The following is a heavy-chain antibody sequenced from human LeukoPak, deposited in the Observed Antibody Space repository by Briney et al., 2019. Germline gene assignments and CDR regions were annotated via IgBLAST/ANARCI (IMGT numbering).Heavy chain of an antibody. D-gene: IGHD3-10*01. CDR1: GITLSNYG. CDR3: AKRGIVIRAVIIVGFHKEAYYFDY. V-gene: IGHV3-23*01. CDR2: ISDSGGST. J-gene: IGHJ4*02. Sequence: GGSLRLSCAVSGITLSNYGMSWVRQAPGKGLEWVAGISDSGGSTNYADSVKGRFTISGDNPKTTLYLQTNSLRAEDPAVYFCAKRGIVIRAVIIVGFHKEAYYFDYWGQGALVTVSS.